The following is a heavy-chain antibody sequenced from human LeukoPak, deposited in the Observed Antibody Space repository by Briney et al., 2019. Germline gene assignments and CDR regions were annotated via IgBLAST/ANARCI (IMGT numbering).Heavy chain of an antibody. CDR3: ARGENTYIDY. CDR1: GFTFSIYW. J-gene: IGHJ4*02. CDR2: ISSEGSGT. D-gene: IGHD3-16*01. Sequence: PGGSLRLSCAASGFTFSIYWMHWVRQAPGKGLVWVSRISSEGSGTTYADSVKGRFTISRDNAKDTLYLQMNSLRAEDTAVYYCARGENTYIDYWGQGTLVTVSP. V-gene: IGHV3-74*01.